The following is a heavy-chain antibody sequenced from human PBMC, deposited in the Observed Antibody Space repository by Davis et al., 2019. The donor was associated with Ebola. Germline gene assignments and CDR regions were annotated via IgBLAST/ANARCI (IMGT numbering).Heavy chain of an antibody. CDR2: IDPSDSYT. Sequence: GESLKISCKGSGYSFTSYWISWVRQMPGKGLEWMGRIDPSDSYTDYSPSFQGHVSISTDKSIITAYLQWNSLKASDTAMYFCARHFVGKLFGMDVWGQGTTVTVSS. D-gene: IGHD3-3*02. V-gene: IGHV5-10-1*01. CDR3: ARHFVGKLFGMDV. J-gene: IGHJ6*02. CDR1: GYSFTSYW.